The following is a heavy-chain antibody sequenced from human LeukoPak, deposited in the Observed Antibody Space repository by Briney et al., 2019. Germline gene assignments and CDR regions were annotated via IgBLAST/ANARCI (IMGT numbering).Heavy chain of an antibody. CDR2: IYTSGST. D-gene: IGHD2-21*02. J-gene: IGHJ4*02. CDR1: GGSMTYDY. Sequence: SETLSLTCNVSGGSMTYDYWNWIRQPPGKGLEWIGYIYTSGSTNYNPSLKSRVTISVDTSKNQFSLKLSSVTAADTAVYYCARLDCGGDCYFNWGQGTLVTVSS. V-gene: IGHV4-4*09. CDR3: ARLDCGGDCYFN.